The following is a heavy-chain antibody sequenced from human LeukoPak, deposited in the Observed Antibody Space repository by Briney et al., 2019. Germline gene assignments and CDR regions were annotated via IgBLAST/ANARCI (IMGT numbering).Heavy chain of an antibody. D-gene: IGHD2-15*01. Sequence: PGGSLRLSCAASGFTFSSYWMSWVRQAPGKGLEWVANIKQDGSEKYYVDSVKGRFTISRDNAKNSLYLQMNSLRAEDTAVYYCARDRKLPYYYYYYMDVWGKGTTVTVSS. V-gene: IGHV3-7*01. CDR3: ARDRKLPYYYYYYMDV. J-gene: IGHJ6*03. CDR1: GFTFSSYW. CDR2: IKQDGSEK.